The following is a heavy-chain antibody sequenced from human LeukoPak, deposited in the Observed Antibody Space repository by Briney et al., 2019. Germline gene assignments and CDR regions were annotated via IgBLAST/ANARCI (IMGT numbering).Heavy chain of an antibody. V-gene: IGHV1-69*01. J-gene: IGHJ5*02. CDR1: GGTFSSYA. Sequence: SAKVSCKASGGTFSSYAISWVRQAPGQGLEWMGGIIPIFGTANYAQKFQGRVTITADESTSTAYMELSSLRSEDTAVYYCAQTDYGDYVGDRYNWFDPWGQGTLVTVSS. CDR3: AQTDYGDYVGDRYNWFDP. D-gene: IGHD4-17*01. CDR2: IIPIFGTA.